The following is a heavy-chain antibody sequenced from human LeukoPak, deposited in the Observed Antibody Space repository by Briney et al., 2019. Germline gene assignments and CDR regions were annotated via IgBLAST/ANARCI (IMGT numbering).Heavy chain of an antibody. Sequence: PSGTLSLTCTASGGSISSYYWSWIRQPPGKGLEWVGYICYSGRTKYYPSLKSRVTIIVDTYKNQFLSQLSSVTAADAAVYYYARHTEELGYFQHCGQGTLGTVSS. V-gene: IGHV4-59*08. CDR2: ICYSGRT. CDR1: GGSISSYY. CDR3: ARHTEELGYFQH. D-gene: IGHD1-7*01. J-gene: IGHJ1*01.